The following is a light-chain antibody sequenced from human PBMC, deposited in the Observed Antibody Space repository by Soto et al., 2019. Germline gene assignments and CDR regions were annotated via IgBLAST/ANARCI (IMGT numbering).Light chain of an antibody. V-gene: IGKV3-15*01. CDR3: QQYYNWSWT. CDR1: QSVSSN. J-gene: IGKJ1*01. CDR2: GAS. Sequence: EIVMTQSPATLSVSPGERATLSCRASQSVSSNLAWYQQKPGQAPRLLIYGASTRATGISARFSGSGSGTEFTLTISSLQSQDFAVYYCQQYYNWSWTFGQGTKVDIK.